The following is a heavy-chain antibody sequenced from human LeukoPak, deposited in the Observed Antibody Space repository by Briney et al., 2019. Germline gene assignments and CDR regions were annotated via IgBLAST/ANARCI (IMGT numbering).Heavy chain of an antibody. CDR3: AKDALRWAFDY. CDR2: ISVSGDTT. CDR1: GFTFSGYT. Sequence: GSLRLSXAXSGFTFSGYTMAWVRQAPGKGLEWVSVISVSGDTTFYLDSVKGRFTISRDNTKNMLYLQMNSLRAEDTAVYYCAKDALRWAFDYWGQGTLVTVSS. V-gene: IGHV3-23*01. D-gene: IGHD4-23*01. J-gene: IGHJ4*02.